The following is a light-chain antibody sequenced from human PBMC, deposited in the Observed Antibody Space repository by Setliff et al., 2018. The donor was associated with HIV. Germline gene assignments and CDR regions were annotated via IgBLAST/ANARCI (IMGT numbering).Light chain of an antibody. CDR3: CSYAGSSTCV. V-gene: IGLV2-23*01. J-gene: IGLJ1*01. CDR1: SSDVGTYNL. Sequence: QSVLTQPASVSGSPGQSIIISCTGTSSDVGTYNLVSWYQQHPGKAPKLIISEATKRPSGVSNRFSGSKSGNTASLTISGLQAEDEADYYCCSYAGSSTCVFGTGTRSPS. CDR2: EAT.